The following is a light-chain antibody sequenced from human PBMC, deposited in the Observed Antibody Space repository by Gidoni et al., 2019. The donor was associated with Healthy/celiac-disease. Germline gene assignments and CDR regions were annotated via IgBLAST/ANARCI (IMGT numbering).Light chain of an antibody. V-gene: IGKV1-39*01. Sequence: DIQMTQSPSSLSASIGDRVTITCRASQSVSNYLNWYQQKPGSAPKLLIYAASSLQSGVPSRFSGSGSGTDFTLTISSLQPEDFAIYYCQQSDSSPLTFGGGTKVDI. CDR3: QQSDSSPLT. CDR2: AAS. CDR1: QSVSNY. J-gene: IGKJ4*01.